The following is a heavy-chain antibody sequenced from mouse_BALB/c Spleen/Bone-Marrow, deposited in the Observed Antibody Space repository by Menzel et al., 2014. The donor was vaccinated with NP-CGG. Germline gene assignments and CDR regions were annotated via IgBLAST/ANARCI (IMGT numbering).Heavy chain of an antibody. D-gene: IGHD2-3*01. V-gene: IGHV1S81*02. Sequence: QVQLKESGAELVKPGASVKLSCKASGYTFTSYWIHWVKLRPGHGLEWIGEINPSNGRTNYNEKFKNKATLTVDKSSSTAYIQLSSLTSEDFAVYCCARYDGPAWSAYRGQGTLVTVS. J-gene: IGHJ3*01. CDR3: ARYDGPAWSAY. CDR2: INPSNGRT. CDR1: GYTFTSYW.